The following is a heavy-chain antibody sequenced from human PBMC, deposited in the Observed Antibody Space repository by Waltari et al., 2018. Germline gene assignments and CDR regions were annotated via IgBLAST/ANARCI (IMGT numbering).Heavy chain of an antibody. D-gene: IGHD2-21*01. CDR1: GYAFTNYD. CDR3: ARPLYQVREGKYYYYMDV. V-gene: IGHV1-8*01. J-gene: IGHJ6*03. CDR2: MNSNSGTT. Sequence: QVQLVQSGAGVKKPGAPVTVSCKASGYAFTNYDLNWVRHAIGQGLEWLGWMNSNSGTTGYAQRFQGRVTMTRDTSINTAYMELNSLTSEDTAVYYCARPLYQVREGKYYYYMDVWGEGTTVTVSS.